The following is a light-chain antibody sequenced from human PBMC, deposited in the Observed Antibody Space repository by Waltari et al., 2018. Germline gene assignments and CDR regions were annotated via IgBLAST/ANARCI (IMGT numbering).Light chain of an antibody. CDR2: GAS. CDR1: QSIRSN. V-gene: IGKV3-15*01. CDR3: QQYDNWLGA. J-gene: IGKJ1*01. Sequence: EIVMTQSPATLSVFPGERATLPCRASQSIRSNLAWYQHKPRQAPTLLIYGASTRATGIPGRFGGSGSGTEFTLTISSLQSEDFAVYFCQQYDNWLGAFGQGTKVEIK.